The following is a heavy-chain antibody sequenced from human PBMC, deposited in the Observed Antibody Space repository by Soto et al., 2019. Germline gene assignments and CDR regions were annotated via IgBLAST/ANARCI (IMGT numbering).Heavy chain of an antibody. CDR3: AKSGPELRFLEWVDY. D-gene: IGHD3-3*01. Sequence: PGGSLRLSXAASGFTFSSHAMSWVRQAPGKGLEWVSAISGSGGSTYYADSVKGRFTISRDNSKNTLYLQMNSLRAEDTAVYYCAKSGPELRFLEWVDYWGQGTLGTVSS. J-gene: IGHJ4*02. CDR2: ISGSGGST. CDR1: GFTFSSHA. V-gene: IGHV3-23*01.